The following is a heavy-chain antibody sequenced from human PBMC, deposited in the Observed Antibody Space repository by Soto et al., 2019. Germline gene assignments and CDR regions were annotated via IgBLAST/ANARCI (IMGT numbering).Heavy chain of an antibody. CDR2: IHYSGST. V-gene: IGHV4-59*01. CDR1: GGSISSYY. D-gene: IGHD5-12*01. J-gene: IGHJ4*02. CDR3: ARGRGIEMATYGGY. Sequence: QVQLQESGPGLVKPSETLSLTCTVSGGSISSYYWNWIRQPPGKGLEWIGYIHYSGSTNYNPSLKSRVTXXVXTXRNQFSLKLSSVTAADTAVYYCARGRGIEMATYGGYWGQGTLVTVSS.